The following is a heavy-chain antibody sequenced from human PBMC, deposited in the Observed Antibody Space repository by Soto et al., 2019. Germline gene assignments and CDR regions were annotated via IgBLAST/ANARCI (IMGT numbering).Heavy chain of an antibody. CDR2: INHSGST. CDR1: GGSFSGYY. V-gene: IGHV4-34*01. CDR3: ARGPRGYSYGYNYYYYGMDV. D-gene: IGHD5-18*01. Sequence: SETLSLTCAVYGGSFSGYYWSWIRQPPGKGLEWIGEINHSGSTNYNPSLKSRVTISLDTSKNQFSLKLSSVTAADTAVYYCARGPRGYSYGYNYYYYGMDVWGQGTTVTVSS. J-gene: IGHJ6*02.